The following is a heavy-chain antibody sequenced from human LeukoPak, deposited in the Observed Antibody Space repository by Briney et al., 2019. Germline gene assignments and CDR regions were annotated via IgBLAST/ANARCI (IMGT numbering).Heavy chain of an antibody. CDR1: GFTVSSNY. CDR2: IYSGGST. CDR3: AREGNYYDSSGYYFDY. J-gene: IGHJ4*02. Sequence: PGGSLRLSCAASGFTVSSNYMSWVRQAPGKGLERVSVIYSGGSTYYADSVKGRFTISRDNSKNTLYLQMNSLRAEDTAVYYCAREGNYYDSSGYYFDYWGQGTLVTVSS. D-gene: IGHD3-22*01. V-gene: IGHV3-66*01.